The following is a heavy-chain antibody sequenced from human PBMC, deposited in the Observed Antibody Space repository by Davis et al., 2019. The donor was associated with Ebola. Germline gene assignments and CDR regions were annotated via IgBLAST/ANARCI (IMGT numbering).Heavy chain of an antibody. D-gene: IGHD2-15*01. CDR2: INPSGGST. V-gene: IGHV1-46*01. CDR3: AGVDKHVVDVTPWAFDI. J-gene: IGHJ3*02. Sequence: AASVKVSCKASGYTFTSYYMHWVRQAPGQGLEWMGLINPSGGSTSYAQKFQGRVTMTRDTSTSTVYMELSSLRSEDTAVYYCAGVDKHVVDVTPWAFDIWGQGTKVTVSS. CDR1: GYTFTSYY.